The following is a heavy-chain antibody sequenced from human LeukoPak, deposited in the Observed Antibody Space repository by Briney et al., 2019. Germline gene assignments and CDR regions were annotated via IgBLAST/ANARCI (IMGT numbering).Heavy chain of an antibody. D-gene: IGHD3-22*01. CDR3: AKDKGDYYDSSPMDV. CDR2: IRYDGSNK. CDR1: GFTFSSYG. Sequence: GGSLRLSWAASGFTFSSYGMHWVRQAPGKGLEWVAFIRYDGSNKYYADSVKGRFTISRDNSKNTLYLQMNSLRAEDTAVYYCAKDKGDYYDSSPMDVWGKGTTVTVSS. J-gene: IGHJ6*03. V-gene: IGHV3-30*02.